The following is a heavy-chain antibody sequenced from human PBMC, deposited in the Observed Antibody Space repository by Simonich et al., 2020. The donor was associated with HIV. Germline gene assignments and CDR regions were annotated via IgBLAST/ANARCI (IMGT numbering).Heavy chain of an antibody. CDR3: ARTPIIRGIIVAFDI. D-gene: IGHD3-10*01. J-gene: IGHJ3*02. V-gene: IGHV2-70*04. Sequence: QVTLKESGPALVKPTQTLTLTCTFSGFSLSTSGMRVSWIRQPPGKALEWLARIDWDDDKFYSTSLKNRLTISKDTSKNQVVLTMTNMDPVDTATYYCARTPIIRGIIVAFDIWGQGTMVTVSS. CDR2: IDWDDDK. CDR1: GFSLSTSGMR.